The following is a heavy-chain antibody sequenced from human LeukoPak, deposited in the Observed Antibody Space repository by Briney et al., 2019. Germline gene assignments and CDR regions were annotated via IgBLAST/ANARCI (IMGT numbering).Heavy chain of an antibody. CDR3: ARDVADIVVVPTWDY. D-gene: IGHD2-2*01. V-gene: IGHV3-30*01. J-gene: IGHJ4*02. Sequence: GGTLRLSCAASGFTFSSYAMHWVRQAPGKGLEWVAVISYDESNKYYAEYVKGRFTISRDNSKNTLYLQMNSLRTEDTAVYYCARDVADIVVVPTWDYWGQGTLVTVSS. CDR2: ISYDESNK. CDR1: GFTFSSYA.